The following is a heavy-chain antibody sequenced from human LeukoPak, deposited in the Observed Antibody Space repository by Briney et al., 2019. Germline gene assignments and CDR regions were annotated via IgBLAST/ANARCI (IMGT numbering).Heavy chain of an antibody. V-gene: IGHV4-4*07. CDR1: GGSISSYY. J-gene: IGHJ6*04. CDR2: IFASGST. Sequence: SETLSLTCTVSGGSISSYYWSWIRQPAGKGLERIGRIFASGSTNSNPSLKSRVTMSVDTSKNQFSLNLSSVTAADTAVYYCARHSAMDVWGKGTTVTVST. D-gene: IGHD3-10*01. CDR3: ARHSAMDV.